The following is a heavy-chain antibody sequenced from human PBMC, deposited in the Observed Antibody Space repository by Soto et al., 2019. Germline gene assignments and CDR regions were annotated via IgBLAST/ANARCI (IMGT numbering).Heavy chain of an antibody. V-gene: IGHV3-64D*06. CDR2: IDKDGIRT. J-gene: IGHJ4*02. D-gene: IGHD1-26*01. Sequence: LRLSCAASGFIFHNYTMHWFRQAPGKGLEYVSTIDKDGIRTYYADSVKGRFTISRDNPKSTLYLEMRNLRLEDTAVYYCVKYSKPVGWGQGALVTVSS. CDR1: GFIFHNYT. CDR3: VKYSKPVG.